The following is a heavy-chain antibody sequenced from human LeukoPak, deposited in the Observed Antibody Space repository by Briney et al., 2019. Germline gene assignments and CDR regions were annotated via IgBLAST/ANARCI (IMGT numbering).Heavy chain of an antibody. Sequence: PGGSLRLSCAASGFSSSNFTMNWVRQAPGKGLEWVSSISSSSTYIYYADSVKGRFTISRDNAKNSLFLQMNSLRAEDTAVYYYARVGIVVVVAYAFDIWGQGTMVTVSS. CDR2: ISSSSTYI. J-gene: IGHJ3*02. CDR1: GFSSSNFT. V-gene: IGHV3-21*01. D-gene: IGHD2-15*01. CDR3: ARVGIVVVVAYAFDI.